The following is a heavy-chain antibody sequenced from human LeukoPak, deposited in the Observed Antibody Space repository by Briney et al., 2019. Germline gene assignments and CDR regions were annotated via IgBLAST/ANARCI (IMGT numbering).Heavy chain of an antibody. D-gene: IGHD3-3*01. J-gene: IGHJ6*03. V-gene: IGHV4-39*07. CDR3: ARCLFWSGQYYYYYYYMDV. Sequence: SETLSLTCTVSGGSISSSSYYWGWIRQPPGKGLEWIGNIYYSGSTYYNPSLKSRVTISVDTSKNQFSLKLSSVTAADTAVYYCARCLFWSGQYYYYYYYMDVWGKGTTVTVSS. CDR1: GGSISSSSYY. CDR2: IYYSGST.